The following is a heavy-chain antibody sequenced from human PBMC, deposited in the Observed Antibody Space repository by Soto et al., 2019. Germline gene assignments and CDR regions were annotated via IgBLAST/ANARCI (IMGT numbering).Heavy chain of an antibody. J-gene: IGHJ4*02. CDR2: ISGSGGST. D-gene: IGHD6-19*01. Sequence: EVQLLESGGGLVQPGGSLRLSCAAAGFTFSSYAMSWVRQAPGKGLEWVSAISGSGGSTYYADSVKGRFTISRDNSKNTLYLQMNSLRAEDTAVYYCAKDLAYSSGWSDWGQGTMVTVSS. CDR1: GFTFSSYA. V-gene: IGHV3-23*01. CDR3: AKDLAYSSGWSD.